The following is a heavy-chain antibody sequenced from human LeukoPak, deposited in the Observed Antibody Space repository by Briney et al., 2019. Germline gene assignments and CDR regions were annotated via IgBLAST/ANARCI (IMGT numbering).Heavy chain of an antibody. CDR2: IYYSGST. CDR1: GYSISSGYY. D-gene: IGHD6-13*01. V-gene: IGHV4-38-2*02. Sequence: SETLSLTCSVSGYSISSGYYWGWIRQPPGKGLEWIGSIYYSGSTYYNPSLKSRVTISLDTSKNQFSLKLSSVTAADTAVYYCARDYSSSWPYYYYMDVWGKGTTVTVSS. CDR3: ARDYSSSWPYYYYMDV. J-gene: IGHJ6*03.